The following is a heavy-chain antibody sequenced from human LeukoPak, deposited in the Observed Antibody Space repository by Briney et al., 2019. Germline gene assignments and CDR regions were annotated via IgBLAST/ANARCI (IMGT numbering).Heavy chain of an antibody. J-gene: IGHJ3*02. CDR1: GYSFTSYW. CDR2: IYPGDSDT. CDR3: ARRDITMVRGVINNAFDN. D-gene: IGHD3-10*01. V-gene: IGHV5-51*01. Sequence: GESLKISCKGSGYSFTSYWIGWVRQMPGKGLEWMGIIYPGDSDTRYSPSFQGQVTISADKSISTAYLQWSSLKASDTAMYYCARRDITMVRGVINNAFDNWGQGTMVTVSS.